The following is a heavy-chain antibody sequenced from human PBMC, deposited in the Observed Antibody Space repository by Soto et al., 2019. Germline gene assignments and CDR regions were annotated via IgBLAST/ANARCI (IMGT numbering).Heavy chain of an antibody. J-gene: IGHJ4*02. CDR3: ARDSGSSYLYYFDY. D-gene: IGHD1-26*01. CDR1: GFTFSSYA. V-gene: IGHV3-30-3*01. Sequence: GGSLRLSCAASGFTFSSYAMHWVRQAPGKGLEWVAVISYDGSNKYYADSVKGRFTISRDNSKNTLYLQMNSLRAEDTAVYYCARDSGSSYLYYFDYWGQGTLVTVSS. CDR2: ISYDGSNK.